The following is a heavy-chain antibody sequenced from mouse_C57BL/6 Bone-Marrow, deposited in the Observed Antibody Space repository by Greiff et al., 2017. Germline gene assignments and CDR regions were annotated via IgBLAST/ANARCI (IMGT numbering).Heavy chain of an antibody. Sequence: EVKLVESGGDLVKPGGSLKLSCAASGYTFTSYGMSWVRQTPDKRLEWVATISSGGSYTYYPDSVKGRFTISRDNAKNTQYLQMSSLKSEDTAMYYCGGYDDAAMDYWGQGTSVTVSS. D-gene: IGHD2-2*01. J-gene: IGHJ4*01. CDR2: ISSGGSYT. CDR3: GGYDDAAMDY. CDR1: GYTFTSYG. V-gene: IGHV5-6*01.